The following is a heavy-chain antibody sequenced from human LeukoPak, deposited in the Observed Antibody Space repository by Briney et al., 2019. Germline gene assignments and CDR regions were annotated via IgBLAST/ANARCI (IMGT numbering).Heavy chain of an antibody. CDR1: GGSFSGYY. CDR2: INHSGST. CDR3: ARGILDTAMVEFDY. Sequence: SETLSLTCAVYGGSFSGYYWSWIRQPPGKGLEWIGEINHSGSTNYNPSLKSRVTISVDTSKNQFSLKLSSVTAADTAVYYCARGILDTAMVEFDYWGQGTLVTVSS. V-gene: IGHV4-34*01. D-gene: IGHD5-18*01. J-gene: IGHJ4*02.